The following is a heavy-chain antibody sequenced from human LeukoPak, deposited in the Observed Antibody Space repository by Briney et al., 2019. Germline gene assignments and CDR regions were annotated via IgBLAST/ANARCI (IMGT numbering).Heavy chain of an antibody. Sequence: GGSLRLSCAASGINVTSNYMTWVRQAPGKGLEWVSVLYTSDYTYYADSVKGRFTISRDNSKNTLYLQMDSLRVEDTATCFCARGAVTRDFDFWGQGVLVIVSS. CDR3: ARGAVTRDFDF. J-gene: IGHJ4*02. V-gene: IGHV3-53*01. CDR1: GINVTSNY. D-gene: IGHD4-17*01. CDR2: LYTSDYT.